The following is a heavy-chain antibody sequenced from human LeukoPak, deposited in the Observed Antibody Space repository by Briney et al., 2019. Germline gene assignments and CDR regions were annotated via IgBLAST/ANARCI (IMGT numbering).Heavy chain of an antibody. CDR1: GFTFSNYW. Sequence: GGSLRLSCAASGFTFSNYWMSWVRQAPGKGLEWVANIKQDGSENYYVDSVKGRFTISRDNAKNSLYLQVNSLRAEDTAVYYCARGSGWYFPWGQGTLVTVSS. V-gene: IGHV3-7*04. CDR2: IKQDGSEN. CDR3: ARGSGWYFP. D-gene: IGHD6-19*01. J-gene: IGHJ5*02.